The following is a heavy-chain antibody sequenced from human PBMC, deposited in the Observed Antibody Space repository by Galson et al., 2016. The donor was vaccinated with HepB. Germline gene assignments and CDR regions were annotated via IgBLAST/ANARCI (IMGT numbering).Heavy chain of an antibody. CDR2: IRSTSSYI. Sequence: SLRLSCAASGFTFSTYSMNWVRQAPGRGLEWVSSIRSTSSYIYYAASVKGRFTVSRDNAETSLYLQMNRLRAEDTAVYYCARVGGSQRSCSHDCWGQGTLVTVSP. CDR3: ARVGGSQRSCSHDC. J-gene: IGHJ4*02. CDR1: GFTFSTYS. V-gene: IGHV3-21*01. D-gene: IGHD2-15*01.